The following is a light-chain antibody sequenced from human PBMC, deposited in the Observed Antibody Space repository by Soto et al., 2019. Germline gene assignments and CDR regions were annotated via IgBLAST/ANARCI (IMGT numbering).Light chain of an antibody. Sequence: EVLLTQSPATLSVSPGESVTLSCRASQSIHTFLAWYQQKPGQAPRLLIYDASSRAAGVPARFSGRGSGTDFTLTINSVEPEDFAVYHCQQRSIWPLTFGGGTRVE. CDR3: QQRSIWPLT. V-gene: IGKV3-11*01. J-gene: IGKJ4*01. CDR1: QSIHTF. CDR2: DAS.